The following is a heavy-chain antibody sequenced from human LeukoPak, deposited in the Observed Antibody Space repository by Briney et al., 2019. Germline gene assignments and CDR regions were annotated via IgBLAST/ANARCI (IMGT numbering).Heavy chain of an antibody. CDR1: GITFNNAW. CDR3: ARPSSWQYYFDY. J-gene: IGHJ4*02. CDR2: IKSKTESGIT. V-gene: IGHV3-15*01. D-gene: IGHD6-13*01. Sequence: GGSLRLSCAVSGITFNNAWMSWVRQAPGKGLEWVGRIKSKTESGITDHAAPVKGRFTISRDNAKNSLYLQMNSLRAEDTAVYYCARPSSWQYYFDYWGQGTLVTVSS.